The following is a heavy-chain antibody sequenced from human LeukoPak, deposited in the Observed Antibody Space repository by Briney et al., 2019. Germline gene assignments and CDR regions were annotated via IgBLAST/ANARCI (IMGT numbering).Heavy chain of an antibody. CDR2: IYHSGST. Sequence: SETLSLTCTVSGGSISSYSWSWIRQPPGKGLEWIGYIYHSGSTYYNPSLKSRVTISVDRSKNQFSLKLSSVTAADTAVYYCARGGTTVVTTVYFDYWGQGTLVTVSS. D-gene: IGHD4-23*01. CDR3: ARGGTTVVTTVYFDY. V-gene: IGHV4-30-2*01. CDR1: GGSISSYS. J-gene: IGHJ4*02.